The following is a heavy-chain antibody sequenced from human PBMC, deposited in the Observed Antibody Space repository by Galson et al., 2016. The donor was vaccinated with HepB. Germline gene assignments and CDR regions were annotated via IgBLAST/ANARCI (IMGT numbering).Heavy chain of an antibody. J-gene: IGHJ4*02. CDR1: GGSFSDFY. D-gene: IGHD3-10*01. CDR2: IAQSGRT. CDR3: ERGSFLYGSGT. Sequence: LSLTCAVYGGSFSDFYWSWIRQPPGKGLEWIGEIAQSGRTNYNPSLKSRLTISVDPPKNQFSLTLRSVTAADTAVYYCERGSFLYGSGTWGQGTLVTVSS. V-gene: IGHV4-34*01.